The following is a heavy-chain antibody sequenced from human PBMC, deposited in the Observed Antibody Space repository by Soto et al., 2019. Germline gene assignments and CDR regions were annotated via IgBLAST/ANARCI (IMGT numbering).Heavy chain of an antibody. Sequence: PSETLSLTCSVSGDSISNLDYFWAWIRQPPGQALEYIGYIYKSATTYYNPSFESRVATSVDTSKSQFSLNVTPVTAADTAVYFCARGRYCLTGRCFPNWFDSWGQGALVTVSS. CDR2: IYKSATT. D-gene: IGHD7-27*01. J-gene: IGHJ5*01. CDR3: ARGRYCLTGRCFPNWFDS. CDR1: GDSISNLDYF. V-gene: IGHV4-30-4*01.